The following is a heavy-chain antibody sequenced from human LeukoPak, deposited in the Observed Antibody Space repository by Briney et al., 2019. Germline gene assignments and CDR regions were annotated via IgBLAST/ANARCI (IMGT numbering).Heavy chain of an antibody. CDR2: IIPIFGTA. Sequence: ASVKVSCKASGGTFSSYAISWVRQAPGQGLEWMGGIIPIFGTANYAQKFQGRVTITADESTSTAYMELSSLRSEDTAVYYCARPKKGLYDAFDIWGQGTMVTVSS. V-gene: IGHV1-69*13. J-gene: IGHJ3*02. CDR1: GGTFSSYA. CDR3: ARPKKGLYDAFDI. D-gene: IGHD2-15*01.